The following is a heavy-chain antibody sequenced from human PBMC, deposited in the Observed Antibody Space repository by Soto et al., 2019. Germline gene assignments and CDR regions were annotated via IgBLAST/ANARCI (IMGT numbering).Heavy chain of an antibody. CDR3: AKSPATWIQLWLTH. D-gene: IGHD5-18*01. Sequence: PGGSLRLSCAASGFTFSSYGMHWVRQAPGKGLEWVAVISYDGSNKYYADSVKGRFTISRDNSKNTLYLQMNSLRAEDTAVYYCAKSPATWIQLWLTHWGQGTLVTVSS. CDR1: GFTFSSYG. J-gene: IGHJ4*02. CDR2: ISYDGSNK. V-gene: IGHV3-30*18.